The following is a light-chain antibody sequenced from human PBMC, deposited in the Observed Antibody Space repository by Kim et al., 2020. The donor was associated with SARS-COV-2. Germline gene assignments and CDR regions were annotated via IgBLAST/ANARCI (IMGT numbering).Light chain of an antibody. CDR3: AAWDDSLSVV. CDR2: RND. Sequence: ELTQPPSASGTPGQRVTISCSGSSSNIGSYYVYWYQQVPGTAPKLLIYRNDQRPSGVPDRFSGSQSGTSASLAISGLRSEDEGDYYCAAWDDSLSVVFGGGTQLTVL. CDR1: SSNIGSYY. V-gene: IGLV1-47*01. J-gene: IGLJ7*01.